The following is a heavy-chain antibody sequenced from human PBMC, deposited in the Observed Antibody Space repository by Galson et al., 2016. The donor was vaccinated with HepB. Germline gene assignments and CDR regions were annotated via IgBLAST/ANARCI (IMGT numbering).Heavy chain of an antibody. CDR2: ISGGGGST. CDR3: AKETYYDLLSGFYSNYYYGVDA. Sequence: SLRLSCAASGFTFSNYAVSWVRQAPGKGLEWVSRISGGGGSTHYADSVKGRFTISRENSKNTLYLQMNSLRAEDTAAYYCAKETYYDLLSGFYSNYYYGVDAWGQGTTVTVSS. J-gene: IGHJ6*02. D-gene: IGHD3-3*01. CDR1: GFTFSNYA. V-gene: IGHV3-23*01.